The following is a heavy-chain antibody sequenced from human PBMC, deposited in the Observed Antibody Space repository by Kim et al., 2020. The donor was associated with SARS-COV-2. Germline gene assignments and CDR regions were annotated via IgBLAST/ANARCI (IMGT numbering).Heavy chain of an antibody. D-gene: IGHD3-10*01. V-gene: IGHV5-51*01. CDR3: ARRTFWGMVRGVTDWFDP. CDR2: IYPGDSDT. J-gene: IGHJ5*02. Sequence: GESLKISCKGSGYSFTSYWIGWVRQMPGKGLEWMGIIYPGDSDTRYSPSFQGQVTISADKSISTAYLQWSSLKASDTAMYYCARRTFWGMVRGVTDWFDPWGQGTLVTVSS. CDR1: GYSFTSYW.